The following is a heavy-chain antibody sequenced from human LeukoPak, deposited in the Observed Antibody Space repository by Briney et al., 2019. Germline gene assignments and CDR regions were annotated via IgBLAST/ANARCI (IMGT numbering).Heavy chain of an antibody. V-gene: IGHV4-28*05. J-gene: IGHJ5*02. CDR2: IYYSGSI. Sequence: PSDTLSLTCAVSGYSISSSNWWGWIRQPPGKGLEWIGYIYYSGSIYYNPSLKSRVTMSVDTSNDQFSLKLSSVTAEDTAVYYCARGLNYYGSGSSNWFDPWGQGTLVTVSS. CDR1: GYSISSSNW. CDR3: ARGLNYYGSGSSNWFDP. D-gene: IGHD3-10*01.